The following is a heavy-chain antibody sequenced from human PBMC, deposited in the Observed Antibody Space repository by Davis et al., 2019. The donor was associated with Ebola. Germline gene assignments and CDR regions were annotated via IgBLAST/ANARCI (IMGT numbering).Heavy chain of an antibody. J-gene: IGHJ4*02. V-gene: IGHV3-23*01. CDR3: AKLEQLGY. CDR2: ISGSGDRT. D-gene: IGHD6-13*01. CDR1: GFTFSTYA. Sequence: GGSLRLSCAASGFTFSTYAMSWVRQAPGKGLEWVSSISGSGDRTYYADSVKGRFSFSRDNSKNTLYLQMNSLRAEDTAVYYCAKLEQLGYWGQGTLVTVSS.